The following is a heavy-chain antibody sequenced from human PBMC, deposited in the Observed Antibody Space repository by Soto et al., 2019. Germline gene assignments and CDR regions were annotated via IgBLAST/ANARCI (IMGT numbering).Heavy chain of an antibody. V-gene: IGHV1-18*01. D-gene: IGHD3-9*01. CDR3: ASHLRYFDWLLYSPPDY. CDR1: GYTFTSYG. CDR2: ISAYNGNT. Sequence: ASVKVSCKACGYTFTSYGISWVRQAPGQGLEWMGWISAYNGNTNYAQKLQGRVTMTTDTSTSTAYMELRSLRSDDTAVYYCASHLRYFDWLLYSPPDYWGQGTLVTVSS. J-gene: IGHJ4*02.